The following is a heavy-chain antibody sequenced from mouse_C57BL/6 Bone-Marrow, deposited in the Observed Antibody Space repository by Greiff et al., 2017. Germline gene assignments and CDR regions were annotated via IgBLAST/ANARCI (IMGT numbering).Heavy chain of an antibody. CDR3: ARSGKRITNYLDY. Sequence: QVQLQQPGAELVMPGASVKLSCKASGYTFTSYWMHWVKQRPGQGLEWIGEIDPSDSYTNYNQKFKGKSTLTVDKSSSTAYMQLSSLTSEDSAVYYGARSGKRITNYLDYWGQGTTLTVSS. CDR2: IDPSDSYT. J-gene: IGHJ2*01. CDR1: GYTFTSYW. V-gene: IGHV1-69*01. D-gene: IGHD1-1*01.